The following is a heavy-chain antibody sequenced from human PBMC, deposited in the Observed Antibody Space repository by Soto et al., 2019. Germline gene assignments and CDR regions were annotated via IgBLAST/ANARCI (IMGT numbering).Heavy chain of an antibody. Sequence: GGSLRLSCAASGFTVSSNYMSWVRQAPGKGLEWVSVIYSGGSTYYADSVKGRFTISRDNSKNTLYLQMNSLRAEDTAVYYCARYSVLLRSGGFDAFDIWGQGTMVTVSS. CDR1: GFTVSSNY. CDR3: ARYSVLLRSGGFDAFDI. D-gene: IGHD2-15*01. V-gene: IGHV3-66*01. J-gene: IGHJ3*02. CDR2: IYSGGST.